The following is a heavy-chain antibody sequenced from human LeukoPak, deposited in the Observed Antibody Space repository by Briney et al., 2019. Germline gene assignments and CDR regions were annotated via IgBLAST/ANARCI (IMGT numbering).Heavy chain of an antibody. Sequence: PSETLSLTCTVSGGSISSSSYYWSWIRQSPGKGLECIGYIHYTGSTNYNPSLKSRFTISVETSKNQYSRKLKSVTAADTAVYYCARGGYYGSGNDFRFDPWGQGTLVTVSS. J-gene: IGHJ5*02. CDR2: IHYTGST. CDR3: ARGGYYGSGNDFRFDP. CDR1: GGSISSSSYY. D-gene: IGHD3-10*01. V-gene: IGHV4-61*01.